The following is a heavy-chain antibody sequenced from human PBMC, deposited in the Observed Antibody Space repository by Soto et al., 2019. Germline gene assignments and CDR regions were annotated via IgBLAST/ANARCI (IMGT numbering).Heavy chain of an antibody. Sequence: GSLRLSCTASSFTLKDYYMTWIRQAPGKGLEWISYISNRGTYTHYADSVKGRFTISRDNAKNSVNLQMSSLSAEDTALYYCARAAGSTLYNFDSWGQGTQVTVYS. J-gene: IGHJ4*02. CDR2: ISNRGTYT. V-gene: IGHV3-11*06. CDR3: ARAAGSTLYNFDS. CDR1: SFTLKDYY. D-gene: IGHD6-25*01.